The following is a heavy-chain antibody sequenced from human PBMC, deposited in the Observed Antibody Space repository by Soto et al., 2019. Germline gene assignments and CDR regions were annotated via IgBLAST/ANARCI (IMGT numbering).Heavy chain of an antibody. V-gene: IGHV4-30-2*01. Sequence: SETLSLTCAVSGGSISSGGYSWSWIRQPPGKGLEWIGYIYHSGSTYYNPSLKSRVTISVDRSKNQFSLKLSSVTAADTAVYYCARGPDSGYDRTFDYWGQGTLVTVSS. D-gene: IGHD5-12*01. CDR2: IYHSGST. J-gene: IGHJ4*02. CDR1: GGSISSGGYS. CDR3: ARGPDSGYDRTFDY.